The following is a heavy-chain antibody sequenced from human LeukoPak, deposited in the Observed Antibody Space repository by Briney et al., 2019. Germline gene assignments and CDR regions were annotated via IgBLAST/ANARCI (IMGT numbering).Heavy chain of an antibody. Sequence: GGSLRLSCAASGFTFSSYEMNWVRQAPGKGLEWVSYIGSSGSTIYYADSVQGRFTISRDNAKNSLYLQMNNLRAEDTAVYYCAKDPIAVAGNNYYGMDVWGQGTTVSVSS. D-gene: IGHD6-19*01. J-gene: IGHJ6*02. CDR3: AKDPIAVAGNNYYGMDV. CDR1: GFTFSSYE. CDR2: IGSSGSTI. V-gene: IGHV3-48*03.